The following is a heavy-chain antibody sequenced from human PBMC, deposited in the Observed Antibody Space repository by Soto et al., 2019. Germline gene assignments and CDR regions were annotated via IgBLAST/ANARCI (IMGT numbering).Heavy chain of an antibody. CDR3: AKDPQPKVYGQANDFDI. Sequence: GGSLRLSCAASGFSFTSYEMHWVRQAPGRGLEWISYISTTGAGTHYADSVKGRFTISRDNARNSLYLQMNSLRAEDTAVYYCAKDPQPKVYGQANDFDIWGQGTMVTVSS. CDR2: ISTTGAGT. D-gene: IGHD2-8*01. J-gene: IGHJ3*02. V-gene: IGHV3-48*03. CDR1: GFSFTSYE.